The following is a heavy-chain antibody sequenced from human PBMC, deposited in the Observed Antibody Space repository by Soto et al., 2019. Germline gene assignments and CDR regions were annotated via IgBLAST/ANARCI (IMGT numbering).Heavy chain of an antibody. CDR3: ASALSIAARSGKWLFYY. J-gene: IGHJ4*02. D-gene: IGHD6-6*01. Sequence: QVQLVQSGAEVKKPGSSVKVSCKASGGTFSSYAISWVRQAPGQGLEWMGGIIPIFGTANYAQKFQGRVTITADESTSTAYMELSSLRSEDTAVYYCASALSIAARSGKWLFYYWGQGTLVTVSS. CDR2: IIPIFGTA. CDR1: GGTFSSYA. V-gene: IGHV1-69*01.